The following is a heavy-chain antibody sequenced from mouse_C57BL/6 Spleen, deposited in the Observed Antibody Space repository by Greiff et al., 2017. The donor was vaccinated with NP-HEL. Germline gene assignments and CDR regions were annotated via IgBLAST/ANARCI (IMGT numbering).Heavy chain of an antibody. Sequence: QVQLQQSGAELVKPGASVKMSCKASGYTFTSYWITWVKQRPGQGLEWIGDIYPGSGSTNYNEKFKSKATLTVDTSSSTAYMQLSSLTSEDSAVYYCARGGGNYLWYFDVWGTGTTVTVSS. J-gene: IGHJ1*03. CDR2: IYPGSGST. CDR3: ARGGGNYLWYFDV. D-gene: IGHD2-1*01. V-gene: IGHV1-55*01. CDR1: GYTFTSYW.